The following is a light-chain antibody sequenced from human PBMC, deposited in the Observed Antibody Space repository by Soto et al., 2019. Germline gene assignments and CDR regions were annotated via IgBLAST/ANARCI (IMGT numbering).Light chain of an antibody. CDR1: ESLFGF. CDR2: GVS. Sequence: EIVLTQSPATLSVSPGDRVTLSCRASESLFGFLAWYQQKPGQAPRLLIYGVSTRATGIPARFRGGGSATDFTLTISSLQSEDSAVYFCQSDNDWPFASGLGTRLEI. J-gene: IGKJ2*01. CDR3: QSDNDWPFA. V-gene: IGKV3-15*01.